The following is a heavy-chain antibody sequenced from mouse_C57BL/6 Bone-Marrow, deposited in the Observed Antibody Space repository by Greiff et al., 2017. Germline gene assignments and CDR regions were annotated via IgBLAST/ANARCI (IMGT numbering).Heavy chain of an antibody. J-gene: IGHJ1*03. Sequence: DVMLVESGGGLVQPGGSLSLSCAASGFTFPDYYMSWVRQPPGKALAWLGFIRNKANGYTTEYSASVKGRFTISRDNSQSILYLQMNALRAEDSATYYGATCHGNSYWYVDVWGTGTTVTVSS. D-gene: IGHD2-1*01. V-gene: IGHV7-3*01. CDR3: ATCHGNSYWYVDV. CDR2: IRNKANGYTT. CDR1: GFTFPDYY.